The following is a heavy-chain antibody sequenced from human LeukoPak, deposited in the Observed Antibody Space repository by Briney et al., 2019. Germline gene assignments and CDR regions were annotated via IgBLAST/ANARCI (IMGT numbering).Heavy chain of an antibody. Sequence: PGRSLTLSCAASGFTFGSYDMHWVRQAPGKGLEWVAVIWYDGSNKYYADSVKGRFTISRDISKNTLYLQMNSLRAEDTAVYYCARHKDWTFDYWGQGTLVTVSS. V-gene: IGHV3-33*01. J-gene: IGHJ4*02. CDR2: IWYDGSNK. D-gene: IGHD3/OR15-3a*01. CDR1: GFTFGSYD. CDR3: ARHKDWTFDY.